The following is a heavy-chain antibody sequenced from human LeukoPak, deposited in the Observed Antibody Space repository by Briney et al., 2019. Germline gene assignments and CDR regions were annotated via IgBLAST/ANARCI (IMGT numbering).Heavy chain of an antibody. J-gene: IGHJ4*02. V-gene: IGHV3-30*18. D-gene: IGHD2-2*01. CDR2: ISYDGSNK. CDR3: AKGLHCSSTSCYDHYFDY. Sequence: PGRSLRLSCAASGFTFSSYGMHWVRQAPGKGLEWVAVISYDGSNKYYADSVKGRFTISRDNSKNTLYLQMNSLRAEDTAVYYCAKGLHCSSTSCYDHYFDYWGQGTLVTVSS. CDR1: GFTFSSYG.